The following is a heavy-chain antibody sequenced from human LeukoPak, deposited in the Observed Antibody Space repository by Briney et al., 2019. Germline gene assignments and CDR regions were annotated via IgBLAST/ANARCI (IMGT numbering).Heavy chain of an antibody. CDR3: ARGDCSGGSCYQA. CDR1: WFPFKSYK. J-gene: IGHJ4*02. V-gene: IGHV3-21*01. Sequence: PGGSLRLLCAASWFPFKSYKKKWVPQAPGEGVEGVSSISSSSSYIYYADSVKGRFTISRDNAKNSLYLQMNSLRAEDTAVYYCARGDCSGGSCYQAWGQGTLVTVSS. CDR2: ISSSSSYI. D-gene: IGHD2-15*01.